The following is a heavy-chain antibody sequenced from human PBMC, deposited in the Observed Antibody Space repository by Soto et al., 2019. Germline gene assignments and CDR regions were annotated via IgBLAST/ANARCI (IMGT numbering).Heavy chain of an antibody. CDR2: ISTYSGDT. J-gene: IGHJ5*02. CDR1: GYTFIGYD. V-gene: IGHV1-18*04. D-gene: IGHD3-22*01. Sequence: ASVKVSCKASGYTFIGYDITWVRQAPGQGLEWMGWISTYSGDTDYAQKLQGRVTMTTDTSTSTAYMELRSLRSEDTAVYYCARDWDYYDSSGYHTGLWFDPWGQGTLVTVS. CDR3: ARDWDYYDSSGYHTGLWFDP.